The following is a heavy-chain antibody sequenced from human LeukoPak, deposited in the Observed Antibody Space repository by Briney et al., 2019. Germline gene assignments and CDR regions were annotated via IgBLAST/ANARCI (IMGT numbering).Heavy chain of an antibody. Sequence: SETLSLTCTVSVGSVTDFWSWIRQSPGKGLEWIGYIYYTGTSYNPSLKSRVTISADTSKNQFSLQLISVTAADTAVYYCASRKLGNDYWGQGTLVTVSS. CDR3: ASRKLGNDY. CDR2: IYYTGT. D-gene: IGHD7-27*01. V-gene: IGHV4-59*02. J-gene: IGHJ4*02. CDR1: VGSVTDF.